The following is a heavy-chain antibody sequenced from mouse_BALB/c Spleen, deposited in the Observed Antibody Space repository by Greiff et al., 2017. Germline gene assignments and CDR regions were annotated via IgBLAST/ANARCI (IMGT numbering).Heavy chain of an antibody. CDR1: GYSFTSYW. V-gene: IGHV1-5*01. J-gene: IGHJ3*01. CDR2: IYPGNSDT. Sequence: EVQLQQSGTVLARPGASVKMSCKASGYSFTSYWMHWVKQRPGQGLEWIGAIYPGNSDTSYNQKFKGKAKLTAVTSASTAYMELSSLTNEDSAVYYCTKGLYYDYDEGAYWGQGTLVTVSA. CDR3: TKGLYYDYDEGAY. D-gene: IGHD2-4*01.